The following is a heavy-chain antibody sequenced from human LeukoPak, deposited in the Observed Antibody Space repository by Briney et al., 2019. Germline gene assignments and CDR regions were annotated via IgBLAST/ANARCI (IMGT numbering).Heavy chain of an antibody. D-gene: IGHD3-16*01. CDR3: ARVITVGDYYYYGMDV. CDR1: GYTFTSYY. V-gene: IGHV1-46*01. CDR2: INPSGGST. Sequence: ASVKVSCKASGYTFTSYYMHWVRQAPGKGLEWMGIINPSGGSTRYAQKFQGRVTMTRDTSTSTVYMELSSLRSEDTAVYYRARVITVGDYYYYGMDVWGQGTTVTVSS. J-gene: IGHJ6*02.